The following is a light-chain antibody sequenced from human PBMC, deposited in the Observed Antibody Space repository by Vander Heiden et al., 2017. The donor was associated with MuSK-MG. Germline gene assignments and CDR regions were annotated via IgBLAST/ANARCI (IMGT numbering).Light chain of an antibody. CDR3: QQSYSTPGLT. Sequence: DIQMTQSPSSLSASVGDRVTITCRASQSISSYLNWYQQKSWKAPKLLIYAASSLQSGVPSRFSGSGYGTDVTLTISSRQPEDFAPYYCQQSYSTPGLTFGGGTKVEIK. J-gene: IGKJ4*01. CDR2: AAS. V-gene: IGKV1-39*01. CDR1: QSISSY.